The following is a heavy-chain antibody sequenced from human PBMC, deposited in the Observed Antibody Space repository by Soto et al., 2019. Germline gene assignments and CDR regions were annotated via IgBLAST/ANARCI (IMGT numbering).Heavy chain of an antibody. J-gene: IGHJ4*02. CDR3: ARVEVSRILPPDY. V-gene: IGHV4-31*03. CDR2: IYYSGST. CDR1: GCSMSSGGYY. Sequence: SETLSLTCPVSGCSMSSGGYYWSWIRQHPGKGLEWIGYIYYSGSTYYNPPLKSRVTISVDTSKNQFSLKLSSVTAADTAVYYCARVEVSRILPPDYWGQGTLLTVS.